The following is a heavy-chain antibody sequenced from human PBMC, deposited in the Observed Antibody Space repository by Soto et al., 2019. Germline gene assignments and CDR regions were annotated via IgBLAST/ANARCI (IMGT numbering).Heavy chain of an antibody. CDR2: MEPSDSYT. J-gene: IGHJ6*02. D-gene: IGHD2-15*01. Sequence: RGESLQISYKGSGYKFTSYWISRVRQMTGKNPERRGTMEPSDSYTNYSPSFQVHVTISADKSIRTAFLQWSSLKASDTAMYYCAIWVEEESYYYYGMDVWVQGTTVTVSS. CDR3: AIWVEEESYYYYGMDV. V-gene: IGHV5-10-1*01. CDR1: GYKFTSYW.